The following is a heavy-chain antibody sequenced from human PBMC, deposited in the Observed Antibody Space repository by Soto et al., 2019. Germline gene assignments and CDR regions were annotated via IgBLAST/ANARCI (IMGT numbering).Heavy chain of an antibody. D-gene: IGHD2-2*01. V-gene: IGHV4-30-2*01. CDR1: GGSISSGGYS. Sequence: QLQLQESGSGLVKPSQTLSLTCAVSGGSISSGGYSWSWIRQPPGKGLEWIGYIYHSGSTYYNPSLNARFTLPVDRSKTQFSLKLSSVTAADTAVYYGARVPDYWGKGTLVTVSS. CDR3: ARVPDY. CDR2: IYHSGST. J-gene: IGHJ4*02.